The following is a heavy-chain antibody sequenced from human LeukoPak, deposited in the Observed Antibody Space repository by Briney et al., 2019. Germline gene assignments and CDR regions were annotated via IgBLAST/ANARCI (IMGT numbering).Heavy chain of an antibody. CDR1: GLTFRSYA. J-gene: IGHJ4*02. CDR3: AKGTNVAGDYGAFDY. Sequence: AGGSLRLSCAASGLTFRSYALHWVRQAPGKGLEWVSSIDGSGGYTYYADSVRGRFTISRDNSKNTLYLQMNSLRDDDTAQYYCAKGTNVAGDYGAFDYWGQGTLVTVSS. D-gene: IGHD4-17*01. CDR2: IDGSGGYT. V-gene: IGHV3-23*01.